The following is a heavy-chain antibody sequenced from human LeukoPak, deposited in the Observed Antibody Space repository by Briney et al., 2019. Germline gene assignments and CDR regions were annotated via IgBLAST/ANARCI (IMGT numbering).Heavy chain of an antibody. CDR2: IYYSGST. D-gene: IGHD4-23*01. V-gene: IGHV4-30-4*01. J-gene: IGHJ5*02. CDR3: ARDRGNPGGAVGWFDP. CDR1: GGSISSGDYY. Sequence: SETLSLTCTVSGGSISSGDYYWSWIRQPPGKGLEWIGYIYYSGSTYYNPSLKSRVTISVDTSKNQFSLKLSSVTAADTAVYYCARDRGNPGGAVGWFDPWGQGTLVTVSP.